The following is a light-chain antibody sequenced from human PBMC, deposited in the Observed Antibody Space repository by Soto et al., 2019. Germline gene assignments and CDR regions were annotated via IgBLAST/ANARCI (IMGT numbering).Light chain of an antibody. V-gene: IGKV1-5*01. CDR3: QHHNSYSQT. J-gene: IGKJ1*01. Sequence: DIQMTQSPPTLSASVGDRVTIPCRASQSIRHYLAWYQQMPGKAPKLLIYGASTLQSGVTSRFSGSGSGTEFTLTISRLQPDDFGTYFCQHHNSYSQTFGQGTKVEIK. CDR2: GAS. CDR1: QSIRHY.